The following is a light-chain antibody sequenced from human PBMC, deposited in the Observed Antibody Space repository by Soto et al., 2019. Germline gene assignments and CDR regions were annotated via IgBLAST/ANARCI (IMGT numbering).Light chain of an antibody. CDR2: DAS. CDR1: QSVSSY. CDR3: QQRSNWTPGMYT. V-gene: IGKV3-11*01. Sequence: EIVLTQSPATLSLSPGERATLSCRASQSVSSYLAWYQQKPGQAPRLLIYDASNRATGIPARFSGSGSGIDFTLTISSLEPEEFAVYYCQQRSNWTPGMYTFGQGTKLEIK. J-gene: IGKJ2*01.